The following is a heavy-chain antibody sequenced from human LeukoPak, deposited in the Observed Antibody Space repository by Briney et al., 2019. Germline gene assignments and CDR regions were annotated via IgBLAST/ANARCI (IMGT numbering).Heavy chain of an antibody. V-gene: IGHV4-31*03. CDR3: ARDYGGNSGLCDY. Sequence: SETLSLTCTVSGGSNSSGGYYWSWIRQHPGKGLEWIGYIYYSGSTYYNPSLKSRVTISVDTSKNQFSLKLSSVTAADTAVYYCARDYGGNSGLCDYWGQGTLVTVSS. D-gene: IGHD4-23*01. J-gene: IGHJ4*02. CDR2: IYYSGST. CDR1: GGSNSSGGYY.